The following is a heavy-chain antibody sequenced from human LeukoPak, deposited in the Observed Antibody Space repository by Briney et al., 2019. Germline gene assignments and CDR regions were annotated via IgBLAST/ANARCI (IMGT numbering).Heavy chain of an antibody. D-gene: IGHD6-13*01. J-gene: IGHJ4*02. CDR2: ISWDGGST. V-gene: IGHV3-43*01. CDR3: AKPYEQQLANFDY. Sequence: GGSLRLSCAASGVTFDDYTMHWVRYAPGKGLEWVSLISWDGGSTYYADSVKGRFTISRDNSKNSLYLQMNSLRTEDTALYYCAKPYEQQLANFDYWGQGTLVTVSS. CDR1: GVTFDDYT.